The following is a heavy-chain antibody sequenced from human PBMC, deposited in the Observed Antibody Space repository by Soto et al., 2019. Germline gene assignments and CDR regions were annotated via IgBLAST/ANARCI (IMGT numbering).Heavy chain of an antibody. J-gene: IGHJ4*02. D-gene: IGHD3-3*01. CDR2: ISAYNGNT. CDR1: GYTFTSYG. V-gene: IGHV1-18*04. CDR3: ARFKNTIFGVVNDPDY. Sequence: ASVKVSCKASGYTFTSYGISWVRQAPGQGLELMGWISAYNGNTNYAQKLQGRVTMTTDTSTSTAYMELRSLRSDDTAVYYCARFKNTIFGVVNDPDYWGQGTLVTVYS.